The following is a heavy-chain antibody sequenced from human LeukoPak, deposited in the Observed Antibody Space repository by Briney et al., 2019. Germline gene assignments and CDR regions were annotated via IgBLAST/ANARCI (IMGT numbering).Heavy chain of an antibody. CDR3: AIYSGYEYYFDY. CDR1: GYTFTSYD. Sequence: SVTVSCKASGYTFTSYDINWVRQAPGQGLEWMGGIIPIFGTANYAQKFQGRVTITADESKSTAYMELSSLRSEDTAVYYCAIYSGYEYYFDYWGQGTLVTVSS. D-gene: IGHD5-12*01. CDR2: IIPIFGTA. J-gene: IGHJ4*02. V-gene: IGHV1-69*13.